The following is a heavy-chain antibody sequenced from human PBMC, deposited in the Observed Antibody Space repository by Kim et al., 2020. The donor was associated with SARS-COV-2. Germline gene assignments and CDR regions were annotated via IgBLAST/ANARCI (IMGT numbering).Heavy chain of an antibody. CDR3: AARKGWGNDYGGTSLDY. Sequence: GGSLRLSCAASGFTFSSYAMHWVRQAPGKGLEWVAVIWYDGSNKYYADSVKGRFTISRDNSKNTLYLQMNSLRAEDTAVYYCAARKGWGNDYGGTSLDYWGQGTLVTVSS. CDR2: IWYDGSNK. CDR1: GFTFSSYA. D-gene: IGHD4-17*01. J-gene: IGHJ4*02. V-gene: IGHV3-33*01.